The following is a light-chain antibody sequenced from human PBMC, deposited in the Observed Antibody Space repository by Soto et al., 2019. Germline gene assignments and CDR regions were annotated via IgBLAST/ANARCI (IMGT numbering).Light chain of an antibody. CDR3: QQLNSYLT. CDR1: RGISSY. Sequence: IQWTQSPSFLSASVGDRVTIACRASRGISSYLAWYQQKPGKAPKLLIYAASTLPSGVPSRFSGSGSGTEFTLTISSLQPEDFATYYCQQLNSYLTFGGGTKVDIK. CDR2: AAS. V-gene: IGKV1-9*01. J-gene: IGKJ4*01.